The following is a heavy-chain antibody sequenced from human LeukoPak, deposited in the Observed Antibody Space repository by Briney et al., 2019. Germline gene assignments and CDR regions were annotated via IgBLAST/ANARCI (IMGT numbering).Heavy chain of an antibody. CDR3: ARDLYSRDYVWGSYRFVD. CDR1: GGSFNGYY. J-gene: IGHJ4*02. D-gene: IGHD3-16*02. Sequence: SETLSLTCAVHGGSFNGYYWNWIRQPPGKGLEWIGEINHSGSTIYKPSLKSRDTISVDTSKSQFCLMLSSVCAAGTAVYYSARDLYSRDYVWGSYRFVDCGQGTLVTVSS. CDR2: INHSGST. V-gene: IGHV4-34*01.